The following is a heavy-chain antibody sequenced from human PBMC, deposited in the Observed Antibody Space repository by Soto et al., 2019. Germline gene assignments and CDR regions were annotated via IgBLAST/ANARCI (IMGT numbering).Heavy chain of an antibody. CDR3: AKHPLPYCGGDCYEFDY. V-gene: IGHV3-23*01. CDR2: ISGSGGST. CDR1: GFTFSSYA. Sequence: GLSLRLSCAASGFTFSSYAMSWVRQAPGKGLEWVSAISGSGGSTYYADSVKGRFTISRDNSKNTLYLQMNSLRAEDTAVNYCAKHPLPYCGGDCYEFDYWGQGALVTVS. J-gene: IGHJ4*02. D-gene: IGHD2-21*02.